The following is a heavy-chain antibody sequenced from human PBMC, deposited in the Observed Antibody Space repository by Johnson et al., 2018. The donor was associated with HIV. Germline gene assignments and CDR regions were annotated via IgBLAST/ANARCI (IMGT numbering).Heavy chain of an antibody. V-gene: IGHV3-15*01. CDR2: IKSKTDGGTT. CDR1: GFTFSNAW. CDR3: AREDQNWNYDHAFDI. Sequence: VQLVESGGGLVKPGGSLRLSCAASGFTFSNAWMSWVRQAPGKGLEWVGRIKSKTDGGTTDYAAPVKGRFTISRDNAKNSLYLQMNSLRAEDTAGYYCAREDQNWNYDHAFDIWGQGTMVTVAS. D-gene: IGHD1-7*01. J-gene: IGHJ3*02.